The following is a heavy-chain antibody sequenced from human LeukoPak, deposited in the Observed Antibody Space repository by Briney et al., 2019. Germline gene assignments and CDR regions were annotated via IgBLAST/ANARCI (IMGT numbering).Heavy chain of an antibody. J-gene: IGHJ4*02. CDR1: GGSISSYY. CDR3: AATYYYDSSGYVGDY. D-gene: IGHD3-22*01. V-gene: IGHV4-59*08. CDR2: IYYSGST. Sequence: SETLSLTCTVPGGSISSYYWSWIRQPPGRGLEWIGYIYYSGSTNYNPSLKSRVTISVDTSKNQFSLKLSSVTAADTAVYYCAATYYYDSSGYVGDYWGQGTLVTVSS.